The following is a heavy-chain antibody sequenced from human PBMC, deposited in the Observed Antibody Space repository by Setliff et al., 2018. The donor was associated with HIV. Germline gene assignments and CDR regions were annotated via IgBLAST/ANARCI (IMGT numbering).Heavy chain of an antibody. J-gene: IGHJ4*02. D-gene: IGHD3-3*01. CDR2: INVGSGDT. Sequence: VASVKVSCKASGYTFTSYAMHWVRQAPGQRLQWMGWINVGSGDTKFSQKFQGRVTITRDTSASTAYMELSSLRSEDTAVYYCARDHGNGRAYNFWGGYYSFDYWGQGTLVTVSS. CDR1: GYTFTSYA. CDR3: ARDHGNGRAYNFWGGYYSFDY. V-gene: IGHV1-3*01.